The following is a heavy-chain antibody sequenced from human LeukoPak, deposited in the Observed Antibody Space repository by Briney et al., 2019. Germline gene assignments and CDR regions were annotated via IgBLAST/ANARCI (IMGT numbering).Heavy chain of an antibody. CDR1: GFAFSNYY. Sequence: GGSLRLSCVVSGFAFSNYYMSWVRQAPGKGLEWVAVISYDGSNKYYADSVKGRFTIPRDNSKNTLYLQMNSLRAEDTAVYYCAKTHNHVAYYYYYYMDVWGKGTTVTVSS. V-gene: IGHV3-30*18. J-gene: IGHJ6*03. CDR3: AKTHNHVAYYYYYYMDV. CDR2: ISYDGSNK. D-gene: IGHD1-14*01.